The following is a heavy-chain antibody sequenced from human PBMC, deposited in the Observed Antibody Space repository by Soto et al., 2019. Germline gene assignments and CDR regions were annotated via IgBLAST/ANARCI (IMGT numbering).Heavy chain of an antibody. V-gene: IGHV1-8*01. Sequence: QVQLVQSGAEVKKPGASVKVSCKASGYTFTSYDINWVRQATGQGLEWMGWMNPNSGNTGYAQKFQGRVTMSRNTSISAHYMELSSLRSEDSAVSYCARMQQLVPYCFDPWGQGTLVTVSS. CDR2: MNPNSGNT. CDR1: GYTFTSYD. J-gene: IGHJ5*02. D-gene: IGHD6-13*01. CDR3: ARMQQLVPYCFDP.